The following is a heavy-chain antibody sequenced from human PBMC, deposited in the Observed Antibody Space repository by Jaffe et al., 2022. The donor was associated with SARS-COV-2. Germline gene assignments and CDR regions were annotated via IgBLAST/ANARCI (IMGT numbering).Heavy chain of an antibody. D-gene: IGHD3-22*01. CDR2: LHASGTS. V-gene: IGHV4-59*08. J-gene: IGHJ3*01. CDR1: RGSVRTYD. Sequence: QVQLQESGPGLVKPSETLSLTCTVSRGSVRTYDWSWMRQSPGTGLEWIGILHASGTSSFNPSLKGRVTVSVDTSKNQFSLKLTSVTAADTAVYFCARRGYYDSSGFYYAFAFDVWGQGTMVTVSP. CDR3: ARRGYYDSSGFYYAFAFDV.